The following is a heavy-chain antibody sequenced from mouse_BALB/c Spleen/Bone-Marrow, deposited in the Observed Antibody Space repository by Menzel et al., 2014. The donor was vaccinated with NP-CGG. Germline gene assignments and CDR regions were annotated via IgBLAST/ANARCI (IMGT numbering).Heavy chain of an antibody. J-gene: IGHJ4*01. D-gene: IGHD2-14*01. CDR3: ARTYRPYALDY. CDR2: ISDGGDYT. CDR1: GFTFXDYY. Sequence: VQLQQSGGGLVKPGGSLKLSCAASGFTFXDYYMYWVRQTPDRRLEWVATISDGGDYTDYPDNVKGRFTISRDNAKNTLYLQMSSLKSEDTAMYYCARTYRPYALDYWGQGTSVTVSS. V-gene: IGHV5-4*02.